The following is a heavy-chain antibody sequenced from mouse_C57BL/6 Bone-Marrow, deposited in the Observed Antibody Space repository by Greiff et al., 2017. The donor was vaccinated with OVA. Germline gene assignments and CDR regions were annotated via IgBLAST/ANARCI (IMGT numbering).Heavy chain of an antibody. V-gene: IGHV1-50*01. CDR2: IDPSDSYT. Sequence: QVQLKQPGAELVKPGASVKLSCKASGYTFTSYWMQWVKQRPGQGLEWIGEIDPSDSYTNYNQKFKGKATLTVDTSSSTAYMQLSSLTSEDSAVYDCARSGPRVYWGQGTTLTVSS. CDR1: GYTFTSYW. J-gene: IGHJ2*01. D-gene: IGHD1-3*01. CDR3: ARSGPRVY.